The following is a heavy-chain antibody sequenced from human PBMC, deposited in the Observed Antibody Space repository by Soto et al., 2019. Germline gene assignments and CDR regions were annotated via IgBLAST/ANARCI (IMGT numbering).Heavy chain of an antibody. CDR3: ASKNTVTTYYYYYGMNV. V-gene: IGHV4-34*01. CDR2: INHSGST. Sequence: SETLSLTCAVYGGSFSGYYWSWIRQPPGKGLEWIGEINHSGSTNYNPSLKSRVTISVDTSKNQFSLKLSSVTAADTAVYYCASKNTVTTYYYYYGMNVWGQGTTVTVSS. D-gene: IGHD4-4*01. J-gene: IGHJ6*02. CDR1: GGSFSGYY.